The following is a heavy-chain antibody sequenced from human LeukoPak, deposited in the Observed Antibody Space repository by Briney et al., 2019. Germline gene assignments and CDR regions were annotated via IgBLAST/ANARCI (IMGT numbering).Heavy chain of an antibody. CDR3: ARDYYDSSGYYRVFDY. Sequence: ASVKVSCKASGYTFTGYYMHWVRQAPGQGLEWMGWIDPNSGGTNYAQKFQGRVTMTRDTSISTAYMELRSLRSDDTAVYYCARDYYDSSGYYRVFDYWGQGTLVTVSS. CDR1: GYTFTGYY. V-gene: IGHV1-2*02. J-gene: IGHJ4*02. CDR2: IDPNSGGT. D-gene: IGHD3-22*01.